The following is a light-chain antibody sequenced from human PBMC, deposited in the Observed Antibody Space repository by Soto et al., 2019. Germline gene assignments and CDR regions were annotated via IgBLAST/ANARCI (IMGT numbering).Light chain of an antibody. CDR3: QQSYSSPRT. V-gene: IGKV1-39*01. CDR2: LAS. Sequence: DIQMTQSPSSLSASVGDRVTITCRASQSISSYLNWYQQKPGKAPELLIYLASSLQSGVPSRFSGSGSGTDFTLTISSLQPEDFATYYCQQSYSSPRTFGQGTKVDI. CDR1: QSISSY. J-gene: IGKJ1*01.